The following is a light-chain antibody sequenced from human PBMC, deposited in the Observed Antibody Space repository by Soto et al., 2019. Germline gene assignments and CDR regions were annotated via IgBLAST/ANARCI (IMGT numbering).Light chain of an antibody. CDR3: AAWDDSLNGRV. CDR2: SNN. V-gene: IGLV1-47*02. Sequence: QSVLTQPPSASGTPGQRVTISCSGSSSNIGSNYVYWYQQLPGTAPKLLIYSNNQRPSGVPDRFSGSKSGTSASLAISGLRSEDEAYYFCAAWDDSLNGRVFGGGTKLTVL. J-gene: IGLJ2*01. CDR1: SSNIGSNY.